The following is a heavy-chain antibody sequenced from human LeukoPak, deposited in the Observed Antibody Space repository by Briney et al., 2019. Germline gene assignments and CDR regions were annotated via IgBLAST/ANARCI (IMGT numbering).Heavy chain of an antibody. CDR3: AKSYGSGSYPKFDY. J-gene: IGHJ4*02. Sequence: PGGSLRLSCAASGFTFSSYAMSWVRQAPGKGLEWVSGISGSGGSTYYADSVKGRFTMSRDNSNNTLYLQMNSLRAEDTAVYYCAKSYGSGSYPKFDYWGQGALVTVSS. D-gene: IGHD3-10*01. V-gene: IGHV3-23*01. CDR2: ISGSGGST. CDR1: GFTFSSYA.